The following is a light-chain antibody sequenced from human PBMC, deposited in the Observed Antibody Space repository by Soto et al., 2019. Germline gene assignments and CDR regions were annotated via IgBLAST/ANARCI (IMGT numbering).Light chain of an antibody. CDR1: QTISGTS. V-gene: IGKV3-20*01. CDR3: HQYGTSPLT. J-gene: IGKJ4*01. Sequence: EIVLAQSPGIVSLSPGERATLSCRASQTISGTSLAWYQQKPGQAPRLLIYGASSRATGIPDRCTGSGSATDFTLTISRLEPEDFGIYYCHQYGTSPLTFGGGTKVEIK. CDR2: GAS.